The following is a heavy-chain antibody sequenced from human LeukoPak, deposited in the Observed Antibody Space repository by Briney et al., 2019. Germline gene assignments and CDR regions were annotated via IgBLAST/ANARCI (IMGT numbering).Heavy chain of an antibody. CDR1: GGTFISYA. V-gene: IGHV1-69*04. J-gene: IGHJ5*02. CDR3: ARRRGGRGSSSFWFDP. CDR2: IIPIFGIA. D-gene: IGHD6-6*01. Sequence: SVKVSCKASGGTFISYAISWVRQAPGQGLEWMGRIIPIFGIANYAQKFQGRVTITADKSTSTAYMELSSLRSEDTAVYYCARRRGGRGSSSFWFDPWGQGTLVTVSS.